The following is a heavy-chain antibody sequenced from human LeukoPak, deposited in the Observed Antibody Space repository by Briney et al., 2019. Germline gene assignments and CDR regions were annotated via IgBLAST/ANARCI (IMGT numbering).Heavy chain of an antibody. D-gene: IGHD5-12*01. CDR3: ARRDKYSHRFYC. V-gene: IGHV1-2*02. CDR2: INPNSGET. CDR1: GYTFTNYY. J-gene: IGHJ4*02. Sequence: ASVKVSCKASGYTFTNYYIHWLRQAPAQGLEWMGWINPNSGETKSAPNMHGRVTMTRDTSISTVYMDMSRLRSDETGLYYCARRDKYSHRFYCWGQGTLVTVSS.